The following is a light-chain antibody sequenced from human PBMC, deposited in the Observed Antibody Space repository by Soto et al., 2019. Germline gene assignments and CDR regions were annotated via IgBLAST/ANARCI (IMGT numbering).Light chain of an antibody. Sequence: LEQCRGTLSLSPGERATLCYRASQSVGSHLAWFQQRPGQAPRLLIYDASNRATGIPARFSGSGSGADYTLTIGSLDPEDFAVYYCQQRSNSITFRQGTRLEIK. CDR1: QSVGSH. J-gene: IGKJ5*01. CDR3: QQRSNSIT. CDR2: DAS. V-gene: IGKV3-11*01.